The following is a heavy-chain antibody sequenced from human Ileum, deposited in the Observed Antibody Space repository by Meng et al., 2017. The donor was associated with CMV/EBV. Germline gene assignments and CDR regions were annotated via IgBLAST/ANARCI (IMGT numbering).Heavy chain of an antibody. V-gene: IGHV1-2*02. CDR2: INTNSGGT. D-gene: IGHD2-15*01. CDR1: GYSFTEYF. J-gene: IGHJ5*02. Sequence: ASVKVSCKASGYSFTEYFMHWVRQAPGQGLECMGWINTNSGGTNYAQKFHGRLTMTRDTSISTAYMELSSLRSDDTAVYYCARAVDVSAQPDLPSYSHLDRWGQGTLVTVSS. CDR3: ARAVDVSAQPDLPSYSHLDR.